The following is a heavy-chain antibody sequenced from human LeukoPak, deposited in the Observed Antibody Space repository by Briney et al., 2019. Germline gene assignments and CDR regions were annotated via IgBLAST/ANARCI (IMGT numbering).Heavy chain of an antibody. CDR1: GFTFDDYA. J-gene: IGHJ4*02. D-gene: IGHD5-18*01. CDR3: AKGRGYSYGRLDY. CDR2: ISWNSGSI. Sequence: GGSLRLSCAASGFTFDDYAMHWVRQAPGKGLEWVSGISWNSGSIGYADSVKGRFTISRDNAKNSLYLQMNSLRAEDTALYYCAKGRGYSYGRLDYWGQGTLVTVSS. V-gene: IGHV3-9*01.